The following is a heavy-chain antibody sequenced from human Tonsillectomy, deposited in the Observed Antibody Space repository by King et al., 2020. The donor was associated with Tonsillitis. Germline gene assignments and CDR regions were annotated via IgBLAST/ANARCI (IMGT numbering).Heavy chain of an antibody. CDR2: IHYSGST. J-gene: IGHJ3*02. D-gene: IGHD3-3*01. CDR3: ARAKSGNFWAFDI. V-gene: IGHV4-59*01. CDR1: GGSISSFY. Sequence: QLQESGPGLVKPSETLSLTCTVSGGSISSFYWNWIRQPPGKGLEWIGCIHYSGSTNYNPSLKSRVTTSVDTSKNQFSLKLSSVTAADTAVYYWARAKSGNFWAFDIWGQGTMVTVSS.